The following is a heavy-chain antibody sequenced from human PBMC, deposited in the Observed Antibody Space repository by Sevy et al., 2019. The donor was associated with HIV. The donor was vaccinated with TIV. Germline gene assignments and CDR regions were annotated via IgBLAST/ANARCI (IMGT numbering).Heavy chain of an antibody. D-gene: IGHD5-12*01. V-gene: IGHV3-33*06. CDR2: IWYDGSKI. CDR3: AKGGPNSGYDYYFDY. Sequence: GGSLRLSCAASGFTFSNYAMHWVRQAPGKGLAWVALIWYDGSKIFYADSVKGRFTISRDNSESTLYLQMNSLRDKETALYHCAKGGPNSGYDYYFDYWGQGTLVTVSS. J-gene: IGHJ4*02. CDR1: GFTFSNYA.